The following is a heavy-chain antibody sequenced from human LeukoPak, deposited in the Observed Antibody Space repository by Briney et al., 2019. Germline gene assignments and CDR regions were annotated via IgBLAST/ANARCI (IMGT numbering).Heavy chain of an antibody. D-gene: IGHD1-26*01. CDR1: GFIFNTFK. Sequence: GGSLRLSCEGSGFIFNTFKMHWVRQAPGKGLEWVAVISHGGSDKYYADSVKGRFTISRRNSKNTVYLQMNSVTSEDTAIYYCAKDPGATLDLWGQGTLVTVSS. J-gene: IGHJ5*02. V-gene: IGHV3-30*18. CDR3: AKDPGATLDL. CDR2: ISHGGSDK.